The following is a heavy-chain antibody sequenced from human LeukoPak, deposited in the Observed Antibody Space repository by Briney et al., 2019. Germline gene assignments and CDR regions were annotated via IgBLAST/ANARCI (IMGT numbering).Heavy chain of an antibody. CDR1: GYTFTDYY. J-gene: IGHJ5*02. CDR2: ISPDSGDT. Sequence: ASVKVSCKASGYTFTDYYMHWVRQAPGQGLEGMGWISPDSGDTNFAQKFQGRVTMTRDTSIRTVYMELSRLRSDDTAIYYCAAGGYYSFLVSWGQGTLVTVSS. CDR3: AAGGYYSFLVS. V-gene: IGHV1-2*02. D-gene: IGHD3-10*01.